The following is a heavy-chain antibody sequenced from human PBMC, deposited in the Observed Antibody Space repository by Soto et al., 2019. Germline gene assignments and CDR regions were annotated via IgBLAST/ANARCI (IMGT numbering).Heavy chain of an antibody. CDR2: INPNSGGT. Sequence: ASVKVSCKASRYTFTGYYMHWVRQAPGQGLEWMGWINPNSGGTNYAQKFQGWVTMTRDTSISTAYMELSRLRSDDTAVYYCARGGGSGSYYNRRPENNWFDPWGQGNLVTVS. J-gene: IGHJ5*02. CDR3: ARGGGSGSYYNRRPENNWFDP. D-gene: IGHD3-10*01. CDR1: RYTFTGYY. V-gene: IGHV1-2*04.